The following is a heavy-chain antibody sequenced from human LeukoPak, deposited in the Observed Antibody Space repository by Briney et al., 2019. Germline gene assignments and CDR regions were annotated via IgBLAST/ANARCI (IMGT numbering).Heavy chain of an antibody. CDR3: ASIVA. CDR1: GYTFTGYY. V-gene: IGHV1-2*02. D-gene: IGHD1-26*01. J-gene: IGHJ5*02. CDR2: INPNSGGT. Sequence: ASVKVSCKASGYTFTGYYMHWVRQAPGQGLEWMGWINPNSGGTNYAQKFQGRVTITTDESTSTAYMELSSLRSEDTAVYYCASIVAWGQGTLVTVSS.